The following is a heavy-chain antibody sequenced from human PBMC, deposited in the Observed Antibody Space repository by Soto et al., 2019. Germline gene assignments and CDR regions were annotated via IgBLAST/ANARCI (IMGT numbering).Heavy chain of an antibody. D-gene: IGHD6-19*01. Sequence: SETLSLTCTVSGASISGYHWSWIRQPAGKGLQWIGRIYTTGSTNYNPSLKSRVSMSVDTSNSQFSLKLNSMTAADTAVYYCARESTIAVGGQLFDPWGQGILVTVSS. V-gene: IGHV4-4*07. CDR3: ARESTIAVGGQLFDP. CDR2: IYTTGST. CDR1: GASISGYH. J-gene: IGHJ5*02.